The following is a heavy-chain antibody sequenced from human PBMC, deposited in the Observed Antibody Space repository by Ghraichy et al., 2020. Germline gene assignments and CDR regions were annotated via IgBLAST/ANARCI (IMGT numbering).Heavy chain of an antibody. CDR3: ARVRGDFWSGYYTYYYYGMDV. J-gene: IGHJ6*02. CDR2: INHSGST. Sequence: SETLSLTCAVYGGSFSGYYWSWIRQPPGKGLEWIGEINHSGSTNYNPSLKSRVTISVDTSKNQFSLKLSSVTAADTAVYYCARVRGDFWSGYYTYYYYGMDVWGQGTTVTVSS. V-gene: IGHV4-34*01. D-gene: IGHD3-3*01. CDR1: GGSFSGYY.